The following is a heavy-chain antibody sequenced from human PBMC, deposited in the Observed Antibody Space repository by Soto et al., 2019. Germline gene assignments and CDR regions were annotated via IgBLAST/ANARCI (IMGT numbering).Heavy chain of an antibody. J-gene: IGHJ4*02. V-gene: IGHV3-74*01. D-gene: IGHD6-19*01. Sequence: EVQLVGSGGGLVQPGGSLRLSCAASGFTFSRYWMHWVRQAPGKGLVWVSRIAGEGISTNYADSVKGRFTASRDNAKNTVYLEMSSLRAEDTAIYYCIRDLRSGDFWGQGTLVTVSS. CDR3: IRDLRSGDF. CDR2: IAGEGIST. CDR1: GFTFSRYW.